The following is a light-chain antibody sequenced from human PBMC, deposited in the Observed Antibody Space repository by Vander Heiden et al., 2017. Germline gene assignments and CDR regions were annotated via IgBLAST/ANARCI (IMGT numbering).Light chain of an antibody. J-gene: IGKJ2*01. V-gene: IGKV1-39*01. CDR2: AES. CDR1: QSISIY. Sequence: DIQMTQSPSSVSPSVGDRVTITCRASQSISIYLNRYQQKPGKAPKLLIYAESSLQSGVPSRFSGSGSGTDFTLTISSRQQEDFAAYYCQQSNSTPPYTFGQGTKVEIK. CDR3: QQSNSTPPYT.